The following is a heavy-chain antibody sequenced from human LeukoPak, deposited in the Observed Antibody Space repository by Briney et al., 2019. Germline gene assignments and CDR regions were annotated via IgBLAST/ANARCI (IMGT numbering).Heavy chain of an antibody. CDR3: AGDDNNISWYYH. V-gene: IGHV4-59*12. D-gene: IGHD6-13*01. CDR1: GGSISSYY. J-gene: IGHJ5*02. Sequence: SETLSLSCTVSGGSISSYYWSWIRQPPGKGLERIGYIYYSGSTNYNPSLKSRVTISIDASKNQFSLRLTSVIAADTAVYYCAGDDNNISWYYHWGQGTLVTVSS. CDR2: IYYSGST.